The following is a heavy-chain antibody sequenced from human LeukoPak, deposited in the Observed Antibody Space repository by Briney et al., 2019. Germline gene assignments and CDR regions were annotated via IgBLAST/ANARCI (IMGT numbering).Heavy chain of an antibody. CDR1: AFTFSNYV. CDR3: ARSEAAVTLDY. Sequence: GGSLRLSCAASAFTFSNYVMHWVRQAPGKGLEYVSAISSNGGSTYYANSVKGRFTISRDNSKNTLYLQMGSLRGEDMAVYYCARSEAAVTLDYWGQGTLVTVSS. D-gene: IGHD4-11*01. CDR2: ISSNGGST. V-gene: IGHV3-64*01. J-gene: IGHJ4*02.